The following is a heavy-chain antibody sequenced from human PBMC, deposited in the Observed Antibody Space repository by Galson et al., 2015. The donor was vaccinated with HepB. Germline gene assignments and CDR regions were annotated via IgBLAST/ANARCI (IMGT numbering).Heavy chain of an antibody. CDR2: MNPNSGNT. CDR1: GYTFTSYD. V-gene: IGHV1-8*01. J-gene: IGHJ3*02. CDR3: ARSLGYGDAFDI. Sequence: SVKVSCKASGYTFTSYDINWVRQATGQGLEWMGWMNPNSGNTGYAQKFQGRVTMTRNTSISTAYMGLSSLRSEDTAVYYCARSLGYGDAFDIWGQGTMVTVSS. D-gene: IGHD3-16*01.